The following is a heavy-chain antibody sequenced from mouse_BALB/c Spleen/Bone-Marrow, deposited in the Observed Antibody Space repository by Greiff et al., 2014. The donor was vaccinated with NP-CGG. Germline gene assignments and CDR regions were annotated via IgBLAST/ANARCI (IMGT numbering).Heavy chain of an antibody. J-gene: IGHJ4*01. V-gene: IGHV5-6*01. Sequence: EVQGVESGGDLVKPGGSLKLSCAASGFTFSSYGMSWVRQTPDKRLEWVATISSGGSYTYYPDSVKGRFTISRDNAKNTLYLQMSSLKSEDTAMYYCARDFITTDAMDYWGQGTSVTVPS. CDR1: GFTFSSYG. D-gene: IGHD1-1*01. CDR2: ISSGGSYT. CDR3: ARDFITTDAMDY.